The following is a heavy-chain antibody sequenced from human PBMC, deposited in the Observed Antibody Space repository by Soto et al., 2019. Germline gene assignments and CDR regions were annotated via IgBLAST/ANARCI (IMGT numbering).Heavy chain of an antibody. Sequence: ASVKVSCKASGFPFTDYGFTWVRQAPGEGLEWMGRISAYTGNTNYAQKVQGRVTMSTDTSTSTAYLELRSLRSDDTAVYYCARGPESRSPPYFDYWGQGPLVTVPS. D-gene: IGHD2-2*01. CDR2: ISAYTGNT. V-gene: IGHV1-18*01. J-gene: IGHJ4*02. CDR3: ARGPESRSPPYFDY. CDR1: GFPFTDYG.